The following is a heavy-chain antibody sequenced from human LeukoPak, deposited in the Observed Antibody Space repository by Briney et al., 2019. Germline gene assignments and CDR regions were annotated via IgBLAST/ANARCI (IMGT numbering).Heavy chain of an antibody. CDR2: VYYSRST. V-gene: IGHV4-30-4*01. Sequence: SQTLSLTCTVSGGSISSSDYYWSWIRQPPGKGLEWIGYVYYSRSTYYNPFLKSRVTISIDTSKNQFSLKLSSVTAADTAVYYCARRSDYYGSGSYSFLLDYWGLGTLVTVSS. CDR1: GGSISSSDYY. CDR3: ARRSDYYGSGSYSFLLDY. D-gene: IGHD3-10*01. J-gene: IGHJ4*02.